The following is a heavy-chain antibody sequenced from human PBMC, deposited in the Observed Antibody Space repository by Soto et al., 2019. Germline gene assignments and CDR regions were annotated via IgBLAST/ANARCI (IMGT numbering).Heavy chain of an antibody. D-gene: IGHD2-8*02. CDR3: AHYFYILVDDAFDI. V-gene: IGHV2-5*02. Sequence: QITLKESGPTLVKPTQTLTLTCTFSGFSLSTSGVGVGWIRQPPGKALEWLALIYWDDDKRYSPSLKSRLTITTDTSKNQVVLTMTTMDPVDTATYYCAHYFYILVDDAFDIWGQGTMVTVSS. CDR2: IYWDDDK. J-gene: IGHJ3*02. CDR1: GFSLSTSGVG.